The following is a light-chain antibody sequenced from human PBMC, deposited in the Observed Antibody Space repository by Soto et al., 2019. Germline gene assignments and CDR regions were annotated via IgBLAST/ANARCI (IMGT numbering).Light chain of an antibody. CDR3: QQYNNWPYT. CDR1: QLVSKN. CDR2: GAS. V-gene: IGKV3-15*01. J-gene: IGKJ2*01. Sequence: EIVMTQSPATLSVSPGERVTLSCSASQLVSKNFAWYRQKPGQAPTLLIYGASTRATGIRARFSGSGSGTESTLTISSLQSEDFAVYYCQQYNNWPYTFGQGTKLEIK.